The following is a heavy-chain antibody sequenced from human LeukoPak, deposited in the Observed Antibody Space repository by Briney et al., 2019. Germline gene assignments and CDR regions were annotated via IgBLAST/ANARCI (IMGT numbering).Heavy chain of an antibody. CDR1: GYTFTSYD. D-gene: IGHD2-15*01. Sequence: GASVKVSCKASGYTFTSYDINWVRQATGQGLEWMGWMNPNSGNTGYAQKFQGRVTMTRNTSISTAYMELSSLRSEDTAVYYCATIKGGPFYYYGMDVWGQGTTVTVSS. CDR3: ATIKGGPFYYYGMDV. V-gene: IGHV1-8*01. CDR2: MNPNSGNT. J-gene: IGHJ6*02.